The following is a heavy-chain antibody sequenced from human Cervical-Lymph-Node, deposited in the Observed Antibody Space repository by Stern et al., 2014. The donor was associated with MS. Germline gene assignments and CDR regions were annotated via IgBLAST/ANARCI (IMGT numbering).Heavy chain of an antibody. Sequence: QVTLRESGPTLVKPTQTLTVTCTFSGFSLSTGGVGVGWIRQPPGRALEWLGVIYWNDDKRYSPSQKNRLTITKDPSKNQVVLTMTNMDPVDTATYYCAHRGVLADSGLFDYWGQGTLVTVSS. CDR2: IYWNDDK. J-gene: IGHJ4*02. V-gene: IGHV2-5*01. CDR3: AHRGVLADSGLFDY. D-gene: IGHD3-10*01. CDR1: GFSLSTGGVG.